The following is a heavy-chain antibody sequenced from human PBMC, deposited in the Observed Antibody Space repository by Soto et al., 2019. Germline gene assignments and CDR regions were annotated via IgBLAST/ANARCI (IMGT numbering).Heavy chain of an antibody. CDR1: GYTLTELS. D-gene: IGHD3-22*01. V-gene: IGHV1-24*01. Sequence: ASVKVSCKVSGYTLTELSMHWVRQAPGKGLEWMGGFDPEDGETIYAQKFQGRVTMTEDTSTDTAYMELSSLRSEDTAVYYCATDLFSSGYYCDFDYWGQGTLVTVSS. CDR2: FDPEDGET. CDR3: ATDLFSSGYYCDFDY. J-gene: IGHJ4*02.